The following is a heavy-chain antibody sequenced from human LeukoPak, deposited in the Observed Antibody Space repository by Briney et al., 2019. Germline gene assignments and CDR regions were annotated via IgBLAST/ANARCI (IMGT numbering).Heavy chain of an antibody. CDR3: ARDMKAGFPEYCSSTRCPGNADY. D-gene: IGHD2-2*01. CDR2: ISAYNGNT. J-gene: IGHJ4*02. V-gene: IGHV1-18*01. CDR1: GYTFTSYG. Sequence: ASVKVSCKASGYTFTSYGISWVRQAPGQGLEWMGWISAYNGNTNYAQKLQGRVTMTTDTSTSTAYMELRSLRSDDTAVYYCARDMKAGFPEYCSSTRCPGNADYWGQGTLVTVSS.